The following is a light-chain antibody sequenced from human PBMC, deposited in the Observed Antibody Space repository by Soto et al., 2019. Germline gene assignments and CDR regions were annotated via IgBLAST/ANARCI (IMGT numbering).Light chain of an antibody. CDR1: QSISSW. CDR3: QQYNSYSPTT. CDR2: DAS. J-gene: IGKJ2*01. Sequence: DIQMTQSPSTLSASVGDRVTITCRASQSISSWLAWYQQKPGKAPKLLIYDASSLESGVPSRFSGSGSGTEFTLTISSLQPDDFAAQYCQQYNSYSPTTFGQGTKLEIK. V-gene: IGKV1-5*01.